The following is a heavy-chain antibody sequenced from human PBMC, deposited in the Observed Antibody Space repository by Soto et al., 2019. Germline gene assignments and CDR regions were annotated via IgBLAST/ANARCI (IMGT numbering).Heavy chain of an antibody. J-gene: IGHJ5*01. CDR3: VRGPYCGIDCHFAS. D-gene: IGHD2-21*02. Sequence: NPSETLSLTCTVYGGSVSDYYWRWVRQPAGKGLEWMRRIRPDGNTNYSPSLMSRVTMSVDTSRNQFSLKLSSVTAADTAVYYCVRGPYCGIDCHFASWGQGALVTVSS. CDR1: GGSVSDYY. CDR2: IRPDGNT. V-gene: IGHV4-59*10.